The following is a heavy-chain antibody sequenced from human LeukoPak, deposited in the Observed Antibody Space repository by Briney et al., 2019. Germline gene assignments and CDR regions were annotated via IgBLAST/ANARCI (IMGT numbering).Heavy chain of an antibody. D-gene: IGHD3-16*01. V-gene: IGHV3-73*01. CDR2: IRRESNSYAT. Sequence: GGSLRLSCAASGFTFSGSAMHWVRQASGKGLEWVGHIRRESNSYATVYSASVKGRFTISRDDSKNTLYLQMNSLKTEDTAVYYCTTVGGPPRGEGSWGQGTLVTVSS. CDR1: GFTFSGSA. J-gene: IGHJ4*02. CDR3: TTVGGPPRGEGS.